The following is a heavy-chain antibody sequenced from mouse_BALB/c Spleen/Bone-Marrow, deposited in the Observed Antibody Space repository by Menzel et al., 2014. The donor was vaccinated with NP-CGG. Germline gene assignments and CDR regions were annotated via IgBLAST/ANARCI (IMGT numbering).Heavy chain of an antibody. V-gene: IGHV14-3*02. J-gene: IGHJ3*01. Sequence: EVKLMESGAELVKPGASVKLSCTPSGFNIKDTHMHWVKQRPEQGLEWIGRIDPANGNTKYDPNFQGKATITADTSSNTAYLQLSSLTSEDTAVYYCARDYANTAWLASRGQGTLVTVS. CDR1: GFNIKDTH. CDR2: IDPANGNT. D-gene: IGHD1-1*01. CDR3: ARDYANTAWLAS.